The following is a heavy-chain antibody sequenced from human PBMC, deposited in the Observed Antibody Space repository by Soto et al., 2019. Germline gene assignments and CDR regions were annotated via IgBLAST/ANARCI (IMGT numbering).Heavy chain of an antibody. CDR2: IIPIFGTA. Sequence: SVKVSCTASGGTFSSCASRWVRQATGQGLEWMGGIIPIFGTANYAQKFQGRVTITADESTSTAYMELSSLRSEDTAVYYCASYPYDFWSGYSRYYYYGMDVWGQGTTVTVSS. D-gene: IGHD3-3*01. V-gene: IGHV1-69*13. CDR1: GGTFSSCA. CDR3: ASYPYDFWSGYSRYYYYGMDV. J-gene: IGHJ6*02.